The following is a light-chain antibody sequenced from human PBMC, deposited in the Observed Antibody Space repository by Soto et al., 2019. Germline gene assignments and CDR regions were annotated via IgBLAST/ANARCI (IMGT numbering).Light chain of an antibody. Sequence: QLVLTQSPSASASLGASAKLTCTLSSGHSNYAIAWHQQQPEKGPRYLMKLNNDGSHSKGDGIPDRFSGSSSGAERYLTISSLQSEDESDYYCQTWDTGISVVFGGGTQLTVL. V-gene: IGLV4-69*01. CDR2: LNNDGSH. J-gene: IGLJ2*01. CDR3: QTWDTGISVV. CDR1: SGHSNYA.